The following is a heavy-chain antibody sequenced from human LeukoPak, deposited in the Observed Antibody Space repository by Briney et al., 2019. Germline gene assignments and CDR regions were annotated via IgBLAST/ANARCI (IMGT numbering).Heavy chain of an antibody. CDR2: ISYDGSNK. D-gene: IGHD3-3*01. CDR3: ARDRALEWLFYY. V-gene: IGHV3-30-3*01. J-gene: IGHJ4*02. Sequence: PGKSLRLSCAASGFTLSSYAMHWVRQAPAKGLEWVAVISYDGSNKYYADSVKGRFTISRDNSKNTLYLQMNSLRLEDTAVYYCARDRALEWLFYYWGQGTLVTVAS. CDR1: GFTLSSYA.